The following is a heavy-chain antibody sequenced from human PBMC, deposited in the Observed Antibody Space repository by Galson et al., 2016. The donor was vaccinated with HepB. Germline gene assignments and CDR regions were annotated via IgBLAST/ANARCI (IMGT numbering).Heavy chain of an antibody. CDR3: ARLLAYCTTTRCGGEAFDI. D-gene: IGHD2-2*01. CDR2: INEDGSEE. Sequence: SLRLSCAASGFTFLTSWMTWIRQAPGKGLQWVANINEDGSEEYYVASVKGRFTISRDNAKNSLSLQMNSLRAEDTAVYYCARLLAYCTTTRCGGEAFDIWGQGTLVTVSS. CDR1: GFTFLTSW. V-gene: IGHV3-7*03. J-gene: IGHJ3*02.